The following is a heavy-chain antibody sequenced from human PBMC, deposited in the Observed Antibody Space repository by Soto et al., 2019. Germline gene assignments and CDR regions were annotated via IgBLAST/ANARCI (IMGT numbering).Heavy chain of an antibody. D-gene: IGHD3-10*01. CDR2: ISSSSSTI. J-gene: IGHJ6*02. V-gene: IGHV3-48*02. CDR3: ARELYGSASYTSYYYYYYGMDV. CDR1: EVTFISYS. Sequence: PGVPLRHPCGAAEVTFISYSMNWVRQAPGKGLEWVSYISSSSSTIYYADSVKGRFTISRDNAKNSLYLQMNSLRDEDTAVYYCARELYGSASYTSYYYYYYGMDVWGQGTTVTVSS.